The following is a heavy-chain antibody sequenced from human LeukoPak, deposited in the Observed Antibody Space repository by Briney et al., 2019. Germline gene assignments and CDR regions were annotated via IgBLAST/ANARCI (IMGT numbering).Heavy chain of an antibody. Sequence: ASVKVSCKASGGTFSSYAISWVRQAPGQGLEWMGRIIPILGIANYAQKFQGRVTITADKSTSTAYMELSSLRSEDTAVYYCARETARGHSGYDFGQYGMDVWGQGTTVTVSS. D-gene: IGHD5-12*01. J-gene: IGHJ6*02. CDR2: IIPILGIA. V-gene: IGHV1-69*04. CDR3: ARETARGHSGYDFGQYGMDV. CDR1: GGTFSSYA.